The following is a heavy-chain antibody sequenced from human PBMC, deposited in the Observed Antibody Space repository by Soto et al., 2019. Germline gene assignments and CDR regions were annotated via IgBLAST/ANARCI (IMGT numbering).Heavy chain of an antibody. CDR3: ARDPAP. Sequence: QVQLQESGPGLVKASQTLSLTCTVSGGSISSGGYYWSWIRQHPGKGLEWIGYIYNSGSTYYTPSLKSRVTRSADTSKNPFYLKLSSVTDADTAVYYCARDPAPWGQGTLVTVSS. CDR2: IYNSGST. V-gene: IGHV4-31*03. CDR1: GGSISSGGYY. J-gene: IGHJ5*02.